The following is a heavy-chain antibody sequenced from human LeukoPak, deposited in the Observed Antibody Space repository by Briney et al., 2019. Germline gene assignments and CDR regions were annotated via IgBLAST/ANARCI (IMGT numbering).Heavy chain of an antibody. CDR1: GGSISSYY. CDR3: ASSHGSGSYYKLPFDY. CDR2: IYTSGST. Sequence: PETLSLTCTVSGGSISSYYWSWIRQPAGKGLEWIGRIYTSGSTNYNPSLKSRVTMSVDTSKNQFSLKLSSVTAADTAVYYWASSHGSGSYYKLPFDYGGKGTLVTVSS. V-gene: IGHV4-4*07. J-gene: IGHJ4*02. D-gene: IGHD3-10*01.